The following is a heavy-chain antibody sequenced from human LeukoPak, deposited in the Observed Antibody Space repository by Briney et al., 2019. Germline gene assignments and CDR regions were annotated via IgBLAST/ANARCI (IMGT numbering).Heavy chain of an antibody. D-gene: IGHD3-10*01. Sequence: SVKVSCKASGGTFNSHVISWLRQAPGQGLEWMGGIIPVFGTASYAEKFQGRDTITTDESTTTAYMEMSSLTSEDTAVYYCARGYYYGSESYWHTKWFDPWGQGTLVTVSS. J-gene: IGHJ5*02. V-gene: IGHV1-69*05. CDR3: ARGYYYGSESYWHTKWFDP. CDR2: IIPVFGTA. CDR1: GGTFNSHV.